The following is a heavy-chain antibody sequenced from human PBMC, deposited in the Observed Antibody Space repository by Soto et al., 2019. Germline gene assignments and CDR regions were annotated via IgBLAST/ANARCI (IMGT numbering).Heavy chain of an antibody. CDR2: ISAYNGNT. Sequence: ASVNVSCKASGYTFTSYGISWVRQAPGQGLEWMGWISAYNGNTNYAQKLQGRVTMTTDTSTSTAYMELRSLRSDDTAVYYCARDKYYYGSGSYYRGDYWGQGTLVTVSS. J-gene: IGHJ4*02. D-gene: IGHD3-10*01. CDR3: ARDKYYYGSGSYYRGDY. CDR1: GYTFTSYG. V-gene: IGHV1-18*01.